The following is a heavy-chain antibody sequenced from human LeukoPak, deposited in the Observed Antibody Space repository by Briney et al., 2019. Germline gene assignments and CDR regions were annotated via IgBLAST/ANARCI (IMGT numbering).Heavy chain of an antibody. CDR1: GFTFSSYA. CDR2: ISGSGGST. D-gene: IGHD5-18*01. CDR3: AEDVGYSRVRGAFDI. Sequence: GGSLRLSCAASGFTFSSYAMSWVRQAPGKGLEWVSAISGSGGSTYYADSVKGRFTISRDNSKNTLYLQMNSLRAEDTAVYYCAEDVGYSRVRGAFDIWGQGTMVTVSS. V-gene: IGHV3-23*01. J-gene: IGHJ3*02.